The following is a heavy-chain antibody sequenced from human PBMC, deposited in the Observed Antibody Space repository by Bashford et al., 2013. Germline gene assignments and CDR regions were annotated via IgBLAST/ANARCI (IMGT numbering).Heavy chain of an antibody. CDR2: INPSGEHT. CDR1: GFAFSSYD. Sequence: GSLRLSCAASGFAFSSYDMSWVRQTPGKGLEWVSTINPSGEHTHYADSVNGRFTVSRDNSKNTLYLQMNNLRAEDTAVYYCARIPYSSGHSPSYNYGMDVWGQGTTVTVSS. D-gene: IGHD3-22*01. CDR3: ARIPYSSGHSPSYNYGMDV. J-gene: IGHJ6*02. V-gene: IGHV3-23*01.